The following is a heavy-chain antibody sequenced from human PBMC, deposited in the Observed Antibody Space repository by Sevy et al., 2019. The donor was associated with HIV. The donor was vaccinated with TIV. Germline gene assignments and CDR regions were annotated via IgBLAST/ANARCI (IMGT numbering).Heavy chain of an antibody. CDR2: ISSSSNDI. CDR1: GFIFSNYN. J-gene: IGHJ4*02. Sequence: GGSLRLSCAASGFIFSNYNMHWVRQAPGKGLQWVSCISSSSNDIYYADSLKGRFTISRDNAKNSLYLQMNSQRAEDTAVYYCARKMELLVPDYWGQGTLVTVSS. CDR3: ARKMELLVPDY. D-gene: IGHD1-7*01. V-gene: IGHV3-21*01.